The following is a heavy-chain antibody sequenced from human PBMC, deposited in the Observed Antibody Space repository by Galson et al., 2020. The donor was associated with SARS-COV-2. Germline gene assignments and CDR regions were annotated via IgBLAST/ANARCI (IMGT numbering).Heavy chain of an antibody. CDR1: VGSIRNYY. CDR3: PRFHQHSGVWYPDDY. Sequence: SETLSPTCTVTVGSIRNYYWSWIRQPAGKGLEWIGRIHASGTTYYNPSRTRRVTMSVDTSKNQFSLKMTSVTAADTAVYYCPRFHQHSGVWYPDDYWGQGSLGTVSS. J-gene: IGHJ4*01. V-gene: IGHV4-4*07. D-gene: IGHD6-19*01. CDR2: IHASGTT.